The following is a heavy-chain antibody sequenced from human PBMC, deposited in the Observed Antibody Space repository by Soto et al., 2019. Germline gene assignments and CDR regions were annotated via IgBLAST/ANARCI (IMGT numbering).Heavy chain of an antibody. D-gene: IGHD4-17*01. CDR3: ASYGDFDY. CDR2: IIPIFGTA. J-gene: IGHJ4*02. CDR1: GGTFSSYV. Sequence: SVKVSCKASGGTFSSYVINWVRQAPGQGLEWMGGIIPIFGTANYAQKFQGRVTITADESTSTAYMELTSLRSEDTAVYHCASYGDFDYWGQGTLVTVSS. V-gene: IGHV1-69*13.